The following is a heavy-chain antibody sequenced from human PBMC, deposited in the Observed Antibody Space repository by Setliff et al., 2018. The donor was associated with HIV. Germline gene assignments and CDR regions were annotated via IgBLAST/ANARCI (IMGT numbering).Heavy chain of an antibody. Sequence: PGGSLRLSCTASGFTFSDYAMSWVRQAPGKGLEWVSAITGSEGSTYHADYVKGRFTISRDNSKNTLYLQMNSLRAEDTAVYYCARTYYYDASGYYRPFDIWGQGTMVTVSS. CDR3: ARTYYYDASGYYRPFDI. CDR1: GFTFSDYA. CDR2: ITGSEGST. V-gene: IGHV3-23*01. J-gene: IGHJ3*02. D-gene: IGHD3-22*01.